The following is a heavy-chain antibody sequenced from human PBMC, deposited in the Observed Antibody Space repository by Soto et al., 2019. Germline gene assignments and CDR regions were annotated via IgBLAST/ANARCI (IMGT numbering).Heavy chain of an antibody. CDR3: ARRGTISSAHYFDY. CDR2: ITSSGSNT. J-gene: IGHJ4*02. CDR1: GFTCSGYN. Sequence: PGGPIRHSCAAFGFTCSGYNMSWIRKAQGKGLEWVSYITSSGSNTFDAESVKGRFTISRDNAMNSLYLQMNSLSAEDTAVYYCARRGTISSAHYFDYWGQGTLVTVSA. D-gene: IGHD6-6*01. V-gene: IGHV3-11*01.